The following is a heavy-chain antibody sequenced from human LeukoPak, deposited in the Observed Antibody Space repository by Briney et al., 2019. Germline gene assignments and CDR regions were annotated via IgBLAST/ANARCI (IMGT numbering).Heavy chain of an antibody. CDR1: GYTFTSYA. D-gene: IGHD6-13*01. CDR3: ARFYSSSWDAFDY. Sequence: ASVKVSCKASGYTFTSYAMHWARQAPGQRLEWMGWINAGNGNTKYSQKFQGRVTITRDTSASTAYMELSSLRSEDTAVYYCARFYSSSWDAFDYWGQGTLVTVSS. CDR2: INAGNGNT. J-gene: IGHJ4*02. V-gene: IGHV1-3*01.